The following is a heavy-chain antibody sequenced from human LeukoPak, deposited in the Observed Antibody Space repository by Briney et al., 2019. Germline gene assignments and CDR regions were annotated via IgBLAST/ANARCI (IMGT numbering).Heavy chain of an antibody. CDR1: GYTFTGYY. CDR3: ARVSDNGSENFDQ. J-gene: IGHJ4*02. Sequence: ASVKVSCKASGYTFTGYYIHWVRQAPGQGLEWVGWINPNSGGTDYAQKFQGRLTMTRDTSISTAYMELSSLRSDDTAVYYCARVSDNGSENFDQWSQGTLVTLSS. D-gene: IGHD3-10*01. V-gene: IGHV1-2*02. CDR2: INPNSGGT.